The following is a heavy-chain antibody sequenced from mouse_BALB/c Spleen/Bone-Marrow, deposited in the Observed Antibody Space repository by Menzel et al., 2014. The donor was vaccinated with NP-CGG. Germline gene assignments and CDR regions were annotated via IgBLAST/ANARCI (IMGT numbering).Heavy chain of an antibody. J-gene: IGHJ2*01. D-gene: IGHD1-1*01. CDR2: IHYSGST. CDR1: GYSIASGYS. Sequence: EVKLQESGPDLVKPSQSISFTCTVTGYSIASGYSWHWIRQFPGNKLEWMGYIHYSGSTNYNPSLKSRISVTRDTSKNQFFLQLNSVTTEDTATFYCVRNYVDSFDYWGQGYTLTVSS. V-gene: IGHV3-1*02. CDR3: VRNYVDSFDY.